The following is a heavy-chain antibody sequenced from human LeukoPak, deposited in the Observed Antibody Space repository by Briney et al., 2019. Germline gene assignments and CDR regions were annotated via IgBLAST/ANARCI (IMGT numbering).Heavy chain of an antibody. CDR2: INTGGGTT. Sequence: GGSLRLSCAASGFTFSTYTMTWVRQAPGKGLEWVSGINTGGGTTYYADSVKGRFTISRDNSKNTLYLQMNSLRAEDTAVYYCANLPSLGISYYFDYWGQGTLVTVSS. J-gene: IGHJ4*02. V-gene: IGHV3-23*01. D-gene: IGHD7-27*01. CDR1: GFTFSTYT. CDR3: ANLPSLGISYYFDY.